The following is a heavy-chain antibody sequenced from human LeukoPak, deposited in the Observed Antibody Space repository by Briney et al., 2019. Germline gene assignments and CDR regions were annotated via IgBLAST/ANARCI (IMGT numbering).Heavy chain of an antibody. Sequence: GGSLRLSCAASGFTVSSNYMSWVRQAPGKGLEWASVIHSGGSTYYADSVTGRFTISRDNSKNTLYLQMNSLRAEDTAVYYCARGPPDCSGGSCFLDYWGQGTLVTVSS. CDR2: IHSGGST. CDR1: GFTVSSNY. J-gene: IGHJ4*02. D-gene: IGHD2-15*01. CDR3: ARGPPDCSGGSCFLDY. V-gene: IGHV3-53*01.